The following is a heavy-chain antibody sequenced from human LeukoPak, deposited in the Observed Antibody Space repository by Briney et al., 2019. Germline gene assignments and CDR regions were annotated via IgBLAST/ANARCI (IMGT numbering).Heavy chain of an antibody. Sequence: ASVKVSCKASGYTFTSYDISWVRQAPGQGLEWMGRISPYNGNTNYAQKFQGRVTMTRDTSISTAYMELSRLRSDDTAVYYCARVGSSWYVYYMDVWGKGTTVTVSS. CDR3: ARVGSSWYVYYMDV. CDR2: ISPYNGNT. J-gene: IGHJ6*03. V-gene: IGHV1-18*01. CDR1: GYTFTSYD. D-gene: IGHD6-13*01.